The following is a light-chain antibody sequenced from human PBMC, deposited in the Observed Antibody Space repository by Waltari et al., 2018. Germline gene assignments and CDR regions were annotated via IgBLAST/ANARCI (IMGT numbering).Light chain of an antibody. CDR1: SSDVGTYNH. CDR2: DVS. J-gene: IGLJ3*02. V-gene: IGLV2-8*01. Sequence: QSALTQPPSASGSPGQSVAISCTGTSSDVGTYNHVSWYQQHPGKAPELIIFDVSKRPSGVPDRFSGSKSGNTASLTVSGLQATDEADYYCSSYAGSSNWVFGGGTKLTVL. CDR3: SSYAGSSNWV.